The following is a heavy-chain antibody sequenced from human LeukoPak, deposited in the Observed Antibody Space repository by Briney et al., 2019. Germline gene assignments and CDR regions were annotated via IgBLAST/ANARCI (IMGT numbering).Heavy chain of an antibody. CDR1: GGSISSSNW. Sequence: SETLSLTCAVSGGSISSSNWWSWVRQPPGKGLEWIGEIYHSGSTNYNPSLKSRVTISVDKSKNQFSLKLSSVTAADTAVCYCARVDGSGSSYFDYWGQGTLVTVSS. D-gene: IGHD3-10*01. V-gene: IGHV4-4*02. CDR3: ARVDGSGSSYFDY. CDR2: IYHSGST. J-gene: IGHJ4*02.